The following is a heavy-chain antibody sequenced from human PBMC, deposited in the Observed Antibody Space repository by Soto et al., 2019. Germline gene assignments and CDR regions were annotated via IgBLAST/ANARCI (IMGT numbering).Heavy chain of an antibody. Sequence: SETLSLTCNVSGASVTNDRYYWSWIRQPPGKGLEWIGYIYYTGTTHYNPSVKSRVSILLDTSKDQFSLKLTSVTVADTAIYYCATILHSYGTNWVDSWGQGTLVTVSS. CDR1: GASVTNDRYY. CDR2: IYYTGTT. J-gene: IGHJ5*01. D-gene: IGHD4-17*01. V-gene: IGHV4-30-4*01. CDR3: ATILHSYGTNWVDS.